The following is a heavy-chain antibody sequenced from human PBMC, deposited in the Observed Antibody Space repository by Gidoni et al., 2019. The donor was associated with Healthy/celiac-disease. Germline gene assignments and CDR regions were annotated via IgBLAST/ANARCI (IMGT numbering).Heavy chain of an antibody. CDR3: ARSPGGLRRNYYGMDV. Sequence: QVQLVQSGAEVKKPGSSVKVSCKASGGTFSSYAISWVRQAPGQGLEWMGRIIPILGIANYAQKFQGRVTITADKSTSTAYMELSSLRSEDTAVYYCARSPGGLRRNYYGMDVWGQGTTVTVSS. V-gene: IGHV1-69*04. CDR2: IIPILGIA. D-gene: IGHD3-16*01. CDR1: GGTFSSYA. J-gene: IGHJ6*02.